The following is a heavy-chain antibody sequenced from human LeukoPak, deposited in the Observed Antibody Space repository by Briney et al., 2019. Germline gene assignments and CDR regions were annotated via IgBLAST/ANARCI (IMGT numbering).Heavy chain of an antibody. V-gene: IGHV4-39*01. CDR3: ARHGAAAAGTLPYYYYYMDV. CDR1: GGSISSSSYY. Sequence: SETLSLTCTVSGGSISSSSYYWGWIRQTPGKGLEWIGSIYYSGSTYYNPSLKSRVTISVDTSKNQFSLKLSSVTAADTAVYYCARHGAAAAGTLPYYYYYMDVWGKGTTVTVSS. D-gene: IGHD6-13*01. CDR2: IYYSGST. J-gene: IGHJ6*03.